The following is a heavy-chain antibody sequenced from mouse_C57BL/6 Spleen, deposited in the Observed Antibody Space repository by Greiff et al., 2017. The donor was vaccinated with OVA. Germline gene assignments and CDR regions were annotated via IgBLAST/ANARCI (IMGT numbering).Heavy chain of an antibody. J-gene: IGHJ4*01. CDR1: GFTFTDYN. D-gene: IGHD1-1*01. V-gene: IGHV1-18*01. Sequence: VQLKQSGPELVKPGASVKIPCKASGFTFTDYNMDWVKQSHGKSLEWIGDINPNNGGTIYNQKFKGKATLTVDKSSSTAYMELRSLTSEDTAVYYCARRDYGSSYEAMDYWGQGTSVTVSS. CDR2: INPNNGGT. CDR3: ARRDYGSSYEAMDY.